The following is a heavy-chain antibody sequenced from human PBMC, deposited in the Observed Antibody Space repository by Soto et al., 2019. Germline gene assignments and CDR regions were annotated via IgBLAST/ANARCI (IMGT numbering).Heavy chain of an antibody. V-gene: IGHV1-18*03. CDR1: GYTFTSYG. CDR3: AREPSYLDY. J-gene: IGHJ4*02. Sequence: QVQLVQSGAEVKKPGASVKVSCKASGYTFTSYGISWVRQAPGQGLEWMGWISAYNGNTKYAQKLQGRVTMTTDTTTSAADMELRSLRSDDMDVYYCAREPSYLDYWGQGTLVTVSS. CDR2: ISAYNGNT.